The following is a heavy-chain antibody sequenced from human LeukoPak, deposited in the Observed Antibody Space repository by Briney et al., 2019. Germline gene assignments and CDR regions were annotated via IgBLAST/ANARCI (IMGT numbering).Heavy chain of an antibody. CDR3: ASTPPGHAFDI. CDR2: INHSGST. J-gene: IGHJ3*02. V-gene: IGHV4-34*01. CDR1: GFTFSDYS. Sequence: GSLRLSCAASGFTFSDYSMNWVRQPPGKGLEWIGEINHSGSTNYNPSLKSRVTISVDTSKNQFSLKLSSVTAADTAVYYCASTPPGHAFDIWGQGTMVTVSS.